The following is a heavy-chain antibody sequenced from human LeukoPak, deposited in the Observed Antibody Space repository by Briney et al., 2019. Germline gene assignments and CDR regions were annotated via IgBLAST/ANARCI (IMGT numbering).Heavy chain of an antibody. CDR1: GGSFSGYY. CDR3: ARKNQWADCSSTSCYARVVYYMDV. J-gene: IGHJ6*03. CDR2: INHSGST. Sequence: PSETLSLTCAVYGGSFSGYYWSWIRQPPGKGLEWIGEINHSGSTNYNPSLKSRVTISVDTSKNQFSLKLSSVTAADTAVYYCARKNQWADCSSTSCYARVVYYMDVWGKGTTVTVSS. D-gene: IGHD2-2*01. V-gene: IGHV4-34*01.